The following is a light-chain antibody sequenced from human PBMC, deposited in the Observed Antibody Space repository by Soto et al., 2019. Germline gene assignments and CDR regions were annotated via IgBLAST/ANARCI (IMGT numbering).Light chain of an antibody. Sequence: EIVLTQSAGTLSLSPGERATLSCRASQYVSSSYLAWYQQKPDQAPRLLLYGASSRATGIPDRFSGSGSGTDFTLTISRLDPEDFAMYYCQQYGSSPWTFGQGTKVDIK. V-gene: IGKV3-20*01. CDR3: QQYGSSPWT. J-gene: IGKJ1*01. CDR2: GAS. CDR1: QYVSSSY.